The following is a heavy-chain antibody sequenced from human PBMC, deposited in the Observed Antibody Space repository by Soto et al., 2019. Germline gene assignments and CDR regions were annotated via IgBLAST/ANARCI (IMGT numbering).Heavy chain of an antibody. V-gene: IGHV4-39*01. J-gene: IGHJ6*02. CDR1: GGSISSSSYY. CDR3: ARHTIDNYDFWSGYYPDV. CDR2: IYYSGST. Sequence: SETLSLTCTVSGGSISSSSYYWGWIRQPPGKGLEWIGSIYYSGSTYYNPSLKSRVTISVDTSKNQFSLKLSSVTAADTAVYYYARHTIDNYDFWSGYYPDVWGQGTTVTVSS. D-gene: IGHD3-3*01.